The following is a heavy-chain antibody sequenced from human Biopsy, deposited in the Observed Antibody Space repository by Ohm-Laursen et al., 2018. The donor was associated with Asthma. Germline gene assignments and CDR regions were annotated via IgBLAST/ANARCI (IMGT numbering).Heavy chain of an antibody. CDR2: ISASGVRT. CDR3: AKRRGYSDLTDFDH. CDR1: GFAFNNSS. D-gene: IGHD3-3*01. V-gene: IGHV3-23*01. Sequence: GSLRLSCAAFGFAFNNSSMTWVRQAPGKGLEWVSSISASGVRTFYADSVKGRFTVSRDNAKSTLYLQMNRLRTDDTAVYFCAKRRGYSDLTDFDHWGQGTLVTVSS. J-gene: IGHJ4*02.